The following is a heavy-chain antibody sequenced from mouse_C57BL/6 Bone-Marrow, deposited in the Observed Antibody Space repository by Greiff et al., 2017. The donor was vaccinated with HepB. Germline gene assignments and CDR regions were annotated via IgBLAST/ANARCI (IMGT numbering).Heavy chain of an antibody. J-gene: IGHJ3*01. CDR1: GFTFSSYA. CDR2: ISDGGSYT. CDR3: ASPSYYREAWFAY. Sequence: EVKVEESGGGLVKPGGSLKLSCAASGFTFSSYAISWVRQTPEKRLECVATISDGGSYTYYPDNVKGRFTISRDNAKNNLYLQMSHLKSEDTAMYYCASPSYYREAWFAYWGQGTLGTVSA. V-gene: IGHV5-4*03. D-gene: IGHD2-14*01.